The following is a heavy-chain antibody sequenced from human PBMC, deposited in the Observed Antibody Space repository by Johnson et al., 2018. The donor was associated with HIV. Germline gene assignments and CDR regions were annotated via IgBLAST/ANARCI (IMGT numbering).Heavy chain of an antibody. J-gene: IGHJ3*02. CDR2: IRWNSGSI. V-gene: IGHV3-9*01. CDR1: GFTFDDYA. CDR3: AKDSRRAAAGRIGLCAFDI. D-gene: IGHD6-13*01. Sequence: VQLVESGGGLVQPGRSLRLSCAASGFTFDDYAMHWVRQAPGKGLEWVSGIRWNSGSIGYAASVKGRFPISSDNAKNSLYLQRNSLRAEDTALYYCAKDSRRAAAGRIGLCAFDIWGQGTMVTVSS.